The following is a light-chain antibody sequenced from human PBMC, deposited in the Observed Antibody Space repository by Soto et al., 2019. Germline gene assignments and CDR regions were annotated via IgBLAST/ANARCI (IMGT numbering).Light chain of an antibody. V-gene: IGLV1-51*01. CDR2: TNN. Sequence: QSVLTQPPSVSAAPGEEVTISCSGRTSNIVNNFVSWYRQLPGAAPQLLIHTNNKRPSGVSDRFSGSKSGSSATLGITGLQTGDEAHYYCGTWDYSVTAFVFGGGTKLTVL. CDR1: TSNIVNNF. CDR3: GTWDYSVTAFV. J-gene: IGLJ2*01.